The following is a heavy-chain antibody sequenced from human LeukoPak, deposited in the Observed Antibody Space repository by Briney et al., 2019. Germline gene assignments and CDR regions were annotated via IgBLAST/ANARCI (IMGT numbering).Heavy chain of an antibody. Sequence: SQTLSLTCTVSGGSIGSDDYYWSWIRQHPGKGLEWIVYIFYSGSTYNKPSLKSRVTISLDTSKNQFSLKVRSVTAADTAIYYCARGGEDLGFDYWGQGTLVTVSS. CDR1: GGSIGSDDYY. CDR2: IFYSGST. V-gene: IGHV4-31*03. J-gene: IGHJ4*02. D-gene: IGHD3-16*01. CDR3: ARGGEDLGFDY.